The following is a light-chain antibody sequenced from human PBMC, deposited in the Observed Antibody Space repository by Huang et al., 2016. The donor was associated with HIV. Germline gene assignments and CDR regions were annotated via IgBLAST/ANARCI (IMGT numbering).Light chain of an antibody. J-gene: IGKJ2*01. V-gene: IGKV4-1*01. Sequence: DIVMTQSPDSLAVSLGERATINCKSSQSLLYSSNNKNYLAWYQQKPGQPPKLLLNWASTRESGVPYRFTGSGSGTVFTLTISSLQAEDVAVYYCQQYYNTPLTFGQGTKLEIK. CDR2: WAS. CDR3: QQYYNTPLT. CDR1: QSLLYSSNNKNY.